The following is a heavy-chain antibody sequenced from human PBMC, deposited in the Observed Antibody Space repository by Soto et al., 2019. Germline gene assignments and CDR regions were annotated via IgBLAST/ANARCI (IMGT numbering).Heavy chain of an antibody. V-gene: IGHV4-59*01. CDR1: GGSISSYY. D-gene: IGHD1-26*01. CDR3: SKNHPIVGARLDY. CDR2: IYYSGST. Sequence: SETLSLTCTVSGGSISSYYWSWIRQPPGKGLEWIGYIYYSGSTNYNPSLKSRVTISVDTSKNQFSLKLSSVTAADTAVYYCSKNHPIVGARLDYGGKGTLVTVSS. J-gene: IGHJ4*02.